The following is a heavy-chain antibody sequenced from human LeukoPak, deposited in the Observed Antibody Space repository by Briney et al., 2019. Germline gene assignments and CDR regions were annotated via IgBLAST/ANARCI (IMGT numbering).Heavy chain of an antibody. V-gene: IGHV3-21*01. Sequence: PGGSLRLSCAASGFTFSSYSMNWVRQAPGKGLEWVSSISSSSIYIYYADSVKGRFTISRDNAKNSLYLQMNSLRAEDTAVYYCARGYCTGGSCSKYDYWGQGTLVTVYS. J-gene: IGHJ4*02. CDR2: ISSSSIYI. CDR1: GFTFSSYS. CDR3: ARGYCTGGSCSKYDY. D-gene: IGHD2-15*01.